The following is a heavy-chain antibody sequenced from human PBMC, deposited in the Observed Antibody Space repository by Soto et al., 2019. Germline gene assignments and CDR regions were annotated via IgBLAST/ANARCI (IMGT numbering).Heavy chain of an antibody. J-gene: IGHJ3*02. V-gene: IGHV3-11*06. Sequence: GGSLRLSCAASGFTFSDYYMSWIRQAPGKGLEWVSYISSSSSYTNYADSVKGRFTISRDNAKNSLYLQMNSLRAEDTAVYYCATASAIVGATTDAFDIWGQGTMVTVS. D-gene: IGHD1-26*01. CDR1: GFTFSDYY. CDR2: ISSSSSYT. CDR3: ATASAIVGATTDAFDI.